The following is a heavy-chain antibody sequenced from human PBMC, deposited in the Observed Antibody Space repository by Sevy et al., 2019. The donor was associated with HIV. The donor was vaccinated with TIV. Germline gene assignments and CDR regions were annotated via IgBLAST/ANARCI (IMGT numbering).Heavy chain of an antibody. Sequence: GGSLRLSCAASEFTFSSYNMNWVRQAPGKGPEWVSSISGSSNYIYYAESVKGRFSISRDNVKDTLYLQMNSLRADDTAVYYCARGPPDGSYDYFDYWGQGTLVTVSS. D-gene: IGHD1-26*01. CDR3: ARGPPDGSYDYFDY. CDR1: EFTFSSYN. V-gene: IGHV3-21*06. CDR2: ISGSSNYI. J-gene: IGHJ4*02.